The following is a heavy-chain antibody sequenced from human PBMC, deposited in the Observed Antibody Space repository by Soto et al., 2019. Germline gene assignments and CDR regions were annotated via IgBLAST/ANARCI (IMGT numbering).Heavy chain of an antibody. CDR2: ISGSGGST. CDR1: GFTFGSYA. V-gene: IGHV3-23*01. CDR3: ANLPLGGSSSSSDY. J-gene: IGHJ4*02. D-gene: IGHD6-6*01. Sequence: GGSLRLSCAASGFTFGSYAMSWVRQAPGKGLEWVSAISGSGGSTYYADSVKGRFTISRDNSKNTLYLQMNSLRAEDTAVYYCANLPLGGSSSSSDYWGQGTLVTVSS.